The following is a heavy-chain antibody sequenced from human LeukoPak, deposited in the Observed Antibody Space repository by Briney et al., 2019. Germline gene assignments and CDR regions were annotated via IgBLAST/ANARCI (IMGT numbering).Heavy chain of an antibody. CDR2: IYYSGST. J-gene: IGHJ4*02. Sequence: SETLSLTCTVFGGSISSSSYYWGWIRQPPGKGLEWIGSIYYSGSTYYNPSLKSRVTVSVDTSKNQFSLKLSSVTAADTAVYYCARHRGSGLSYWGQGTLVTVSS. D-gene: IGHD6-19*01. CDR3: ARHRGSGLSY. CDR1: GGSISSSSYY. V-gene: IGHV4-39*01.